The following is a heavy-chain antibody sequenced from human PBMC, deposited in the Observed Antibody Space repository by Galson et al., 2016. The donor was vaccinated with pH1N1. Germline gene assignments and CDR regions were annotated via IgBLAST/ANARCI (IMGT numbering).Heavy chain of an antibody. D-gene: IGHD2-15*01. CDR3: ARDSRGGNWKYGMDV. J-gene: IGHJ6*02. V-gene: IGHV1-18*01. Sequence: SCKASGYTFTRYGITWVRQAPGQGLEWMGWISAYNGNTKYAQKVQGRVTMTTDTSTSTAYMELRTLRSDDTAVYYCARDSRGGNWKYGMDVWGQGTTVTVSS. CDR1: GYTFTRYG. CDR2: ISAYNGNT.